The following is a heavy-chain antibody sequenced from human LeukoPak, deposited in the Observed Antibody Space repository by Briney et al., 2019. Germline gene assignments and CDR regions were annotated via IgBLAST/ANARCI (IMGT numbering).Heavy chain of an antibody. CDR3: ARVDYGDYVVNY. Sequence: SETLSLTCIVSGGSISSYYWSWIRQPPGKALEWIGYIYYSGSTNYNPSLKSRVTISVDTSKNQFSLKLSSVTAADTAVYYCARVDYGDYVVNYWGQGTLVTVSS. V-gene: IGHV4-59*01. D-gene: IGHD4-17*01. CDR2: IYYSGST. J-gene: IGHJ4*02. CDR1: GGSISSYY.